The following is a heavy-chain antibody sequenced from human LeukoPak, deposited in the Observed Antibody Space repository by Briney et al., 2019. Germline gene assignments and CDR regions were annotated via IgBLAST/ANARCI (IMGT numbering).Heavy chain of an antibody. CDR1: GFTFSNYW. J-gene: IGHJ4*02. CDR3: ARVTEYSTAGMRY. V-gene: IGHV3-74*01. D-gene: IGHD6-13*01. CDR2: ISSDGSTT. Sequence: GSLRLSCSASGFTFSNYWMHWVRQAPGKGLVWVSRISSDGSTTTYAGSVKGRFTISRDNAKNTMYLQMNSLRAEGTALYYCARVTEYSTAGMRYWGQGILVTVSS.